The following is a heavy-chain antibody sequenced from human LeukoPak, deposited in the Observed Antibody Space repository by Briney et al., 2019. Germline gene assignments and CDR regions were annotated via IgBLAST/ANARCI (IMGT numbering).Heavy chain of an antibody. CDR3: ARRYCSGGSCYSDRGAFDI. D-gene: IGHD2-15*01. Sequence: SETLSLTCTVSGGSISNGSYYWSWIRQPAGKGLEWIGHVYTSGSTNYNPSLKSRFTISVDTSKNQFSLMLRSVTAADTAVYYCARRYCSGGSCYSDRGAFDIWGQGTMVTVSS. CDR1: GGSISNGSYY. V-gene: IGHV4-61*09. J-gene: IGHJ3*02. CDR2: VYTSGST.